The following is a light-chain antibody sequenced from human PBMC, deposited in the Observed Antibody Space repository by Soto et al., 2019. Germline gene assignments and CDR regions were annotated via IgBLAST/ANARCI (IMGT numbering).Light chain of an antibody. Sequence: EIVFTQSPCTLSLSPGERATLSCRASQSVSSSYLAWYQQKPGQAPRLVIHGASTRATGIPDRFSGSGSGTDFTLTISRLEPEDFAVYYCQQYGSSPMYTFGQGTKVDIK. CDR2: GAS. CDR3: QQYGSSPMYT. J-gene: IGKJ2*01. CDR1: QSVSSSY. V-gene: IGKV3-20*01.